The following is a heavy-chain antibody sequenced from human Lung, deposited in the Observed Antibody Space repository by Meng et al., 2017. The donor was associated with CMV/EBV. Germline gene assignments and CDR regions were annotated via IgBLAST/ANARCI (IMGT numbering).Heavy chain of an antibody. V-gene: IGHV4-39*07. Sequence: SXTLSLXCTVPGGSISSSSYYWGWIRQPPGKGLEWIGSIYYSGSTYYNPSLKSRVTISVDTSKNQFSLKLSSVTAADTAVYYCARGAYYDSSGYDDWFDPWGQGTLVTVSS. J-gene: IGHJ5*02. CDR3: ARGAYYDSSGYDDWFDP. CDR2: IYYSGST. D-gene: IGHD3-22*01. CDR1: GGSISSSSYY.